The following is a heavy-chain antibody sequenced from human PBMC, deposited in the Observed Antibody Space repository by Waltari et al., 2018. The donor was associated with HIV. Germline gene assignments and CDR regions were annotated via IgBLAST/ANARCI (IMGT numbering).Heavy chain of an antibody. CDR2: IRYRGIT. CDR3: ARATPNYGDYYFDF. J-gene: IGHJ4*02. Sequence: QVQLQESGPGLVKPSQTLSLTCTVSGDSISGGYYYWSWIRQPPGKGLEWIGYIRYRGITYYKPPLNSRVTVSAARSKNQFSLKLNSVTAADTAVYYWARATPNYGDYYFDFWGQGALVSVSA. V-gene: IGHV4-30-4*01. CDR1: GDSISGGYYY. D-gene: IGHD4-17*01.